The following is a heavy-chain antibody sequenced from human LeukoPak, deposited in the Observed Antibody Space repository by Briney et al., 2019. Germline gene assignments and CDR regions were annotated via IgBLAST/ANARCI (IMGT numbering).Heavy chain of an antibody. CDR1: GFTFSSYA. V-gene: IGHV3-30-3*01. Sequence: GRSLRLSCAASGFTFSSYAMHWVRQAPGKGLEWVAVISYDGSNKYYADSVKGRFTISRDNSKNTLYLQMNSLRAEDTAVYYCARWPYDYVWGSNPNVHYYYGMDVWGQGTTVTVSS. D-gene: IGHD3-16*02. J-gene: IGHJ6*02. CDR2: ISYDGSNK. CDR3: ARWPYDYVWGSNPNVHYYYGMDV.